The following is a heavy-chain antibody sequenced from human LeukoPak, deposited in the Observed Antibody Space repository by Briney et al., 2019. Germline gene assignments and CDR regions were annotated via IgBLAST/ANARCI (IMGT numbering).Heavy chain of an antibody. V-gene: IGHV4-59*11. J-gene: IGHJ5*02. D-gene: IGHD3-3*01. CDR1: GGSISSHY. CDR2: IYYSGST. CDR3: ARAGITIFGVVSEGFDP. Sequence: SETLSPTCTVSGGSISSHYWSWIRQPPGKGLEWIGYIYYSGSTNYNPSLKSRVTISVDTSKNQFSLKLSSVTAADTAVYYCARAGITIFGVVSEGFDPWGQGTLVTVSS.